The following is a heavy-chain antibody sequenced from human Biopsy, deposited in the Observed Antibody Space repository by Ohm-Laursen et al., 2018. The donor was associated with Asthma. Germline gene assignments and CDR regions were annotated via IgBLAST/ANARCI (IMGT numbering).Heavy chain of an antibody. V-gene: IGHV3-7*01. D-gene: IGHD3-3*02. Sequence: GSLRFSCAASGFTFGDYWMSWVRQVPGQGLEWVANIKHDGTEKNHVDSLKGRFTISRDNAKNSLYLQMNSLRAEDTAVYYCARTFHFWSPYHAEHYQLWGQGTLVTVSS. CDR2: IKHDGTEK. CDR1: GFTFGDYW. CDR3: ARTFHFWSPYHAEHYQL. J-gene: IGHJ1*01.